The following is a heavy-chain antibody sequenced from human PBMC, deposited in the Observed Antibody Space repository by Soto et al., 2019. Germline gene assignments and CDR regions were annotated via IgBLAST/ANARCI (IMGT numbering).Heavy chain of an antibody. Sequence: QVQLVQSGAEVKKPGSSVKVSCTAAGGTLINYAISWVRQAPGQGLEWMGGIIPIFGTSNYAKKFQGRVTITAEKSTSTDYMELSSLRSEDTVIYYCARDSVRRNKHVIAWTDYQYGCDVLGQGTTVAVSS. J-gene: IGHJ6*02. V-gene: IGHV1-69*06. CDR3: ARDSVRRNKHVIAWTDYQYGCDV. D-gene: IGHD2-21*01. CDR1: GGTLINYA. CDR2: IIPIFGTS.